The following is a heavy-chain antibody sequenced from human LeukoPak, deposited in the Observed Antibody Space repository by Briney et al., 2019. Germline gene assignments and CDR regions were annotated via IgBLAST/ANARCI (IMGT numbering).Heavy chain of an antibody. D-gene: IGHD2-15*01. J-gene: IGHJ5*02. CDR1: GFTFSDYY. V-gene: IGHV3-11*04. CDR2: ISSGGSTI. CDR3: ARRLPLNWFDP. Sequence: GGSLRLSCAASGFTFSDYYMSWIRQAPGKGLEWVSYISSGGSTIYYADSVRGRFTISRDNAKNSLYLQMNSLRAEDTAVYYCARRLPLNWFDPWGQGTLVTVSS.